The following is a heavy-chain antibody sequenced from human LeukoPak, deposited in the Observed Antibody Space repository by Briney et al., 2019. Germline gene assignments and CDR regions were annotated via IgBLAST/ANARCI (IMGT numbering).Heavy chain of an antibody. V-gene: IGHV3-43D*04. D-gene: IGHD6-19*01. CDR2: ISWDGGST. CDR1: GFTSEDFA. CDR3: ARGGAVAGPNVHY. Sequence: GGSLRLSCAASGFTSEDFAMHWVRQVPGKGLEWVSLISWDGGSTNYTDSVKGPFTVSSDTSKNSQYLQMHSLRAQDTAVSYCARGGAVAGPNVHYWGQGTLVTVSS. J-gene: IGHJ4*02.